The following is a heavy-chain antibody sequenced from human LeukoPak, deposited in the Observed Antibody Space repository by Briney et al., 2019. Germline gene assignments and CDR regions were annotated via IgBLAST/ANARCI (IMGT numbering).Heavy chain of an antibody. Sequence: GGSLRLSCAVSGLTFSSSWMDWVRQARGKGLEWVASINPDGNKKYSADSVKGRFTISRDNAENSLYLQMNSLRVEDTAFYYCARDLAYSRLDYWGQGMLVTVSS. D-gene: IGHD5-18*01. CDR2: INPDGNKK. CDR1: GLTFSSSW. V-gene: IGHV3-7*01. CDR3: ARDLAYSRLDY. J-gene: IGHJ4*02.